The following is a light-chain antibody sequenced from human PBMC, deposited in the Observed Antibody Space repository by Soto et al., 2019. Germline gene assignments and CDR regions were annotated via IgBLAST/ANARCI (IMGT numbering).Light chain of an antibody. Sequence: YSESLVYSDGNTYLNWFQQRPGQSPRRLIYKVSNRDSGVPDRFSGSGSGTDFTLKISRVEAEDVGLYYCLQDHSYPWTFGQGTKVDIK. CDR1: ESLVYSDGNTY. CDR2: KVS. V-gene: IGKV2-30*01. CDR3: LQDHSYPWT. J-gene: IGKJ1*01.